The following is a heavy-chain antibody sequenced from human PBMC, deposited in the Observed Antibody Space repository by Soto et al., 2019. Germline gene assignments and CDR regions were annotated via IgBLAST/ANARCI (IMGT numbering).Heavy chain of an antibody. CDR2: VYYSGST. D-gene: IGHD3-22*01. CDR1: GGSISGYY. Sequence: KPSETLSLTCTVSGGSISGYYWSWIRQPPGKGLEWIGYVYYSGSTNYNPSLKSRVTISVDTSKNQFSLKLSSVTAADTAVYYCAKTPSIYDHKDYWGQGTLVTVSS. J-gene: IGHJ4*02. CDR3: AKTPSIYDHKDY. V-gene: IGHV4-59*01.